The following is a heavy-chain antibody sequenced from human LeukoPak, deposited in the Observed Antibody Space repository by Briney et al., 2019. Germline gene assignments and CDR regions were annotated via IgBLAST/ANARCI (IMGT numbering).Heavy chain of an antibody. J-gene: IGHJ4*02. CDR3: ASARMTTVTEFDY. V-gene: IGHV4-59*01. Sequence: SETLSLTCTVSGGSINSYYWSWIRQPPGKGLEWIGYIYYSGSTNYNPSLKSRVTISVDTPKNQFSLRLSSVTAADTAVYYCASARMTTVTEFDYWGQGTLVTVSS. CDR1: GGSINSYY. CDR2: IYYSGST. D-gene: IGHD4-17*01.